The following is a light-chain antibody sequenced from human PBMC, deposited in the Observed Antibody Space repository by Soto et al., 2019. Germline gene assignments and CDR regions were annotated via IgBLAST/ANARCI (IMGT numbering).Light chain of an antibody. CDR2: EVT. CDR1: SEDVGVYIY. V-gene: IGLV2-14*01. CDR3: SSYTSSNTLV. J-gene: IGLJ1*01. Sequence: SLLTPPASVSGAPGHSITVSCSGTSEDVGVYIYGSWYQHHPAKSPKLMNYEVTNPPSELSNIVSGPKTGITTSLTIAERQVEDEAGYYCSSYTSSNTLVFGTGTKVTV.